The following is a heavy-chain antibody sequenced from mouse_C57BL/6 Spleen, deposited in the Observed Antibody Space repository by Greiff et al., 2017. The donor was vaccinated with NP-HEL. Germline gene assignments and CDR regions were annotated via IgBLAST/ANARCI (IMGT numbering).Heavy chain of an antibody. Sequence: QVQLQHPGAELVRPGSSVKLSCKASGYTFTSYWMHWVKQRPIQGLEWIGNIDPSDSETHYNQKFKDKATLTVDKSSSTAYMQLSSLTSEDSAVYYCARDYYGSSPFAYWGQGTLVTVSA. J-gene: IGHJ3*01. CDR3: ARDYYGSSPFAY. V-gene: IGHV1-52*01. CDR2: IDPSDSET. CDR1: GYTFTSYW. D-gene: IGHD1-1*01.